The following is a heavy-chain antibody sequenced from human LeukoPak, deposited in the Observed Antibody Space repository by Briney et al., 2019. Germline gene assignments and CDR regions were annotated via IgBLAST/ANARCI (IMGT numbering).Heavy chain of an antibody. CDR3: ARDLPLGYCSSTSCSRGFDP. CDR2: IYYSGST. Sequence: PSETLSLTCAVYGGSFSGYYWSWIRQPPGKGLEWIGYIYYSGSTNYNPSLKSRVTISVDTSKNQFSLKLSSVTAADTAVYYCARDLPLGYCSSTSCSRGFDPWGQGTLVTVSS. D-gene: IGHD2-2*01. J-gene: IGHJ5*02. CDR1: GGSFSGYY. V-gene: IGHV4-59*01.